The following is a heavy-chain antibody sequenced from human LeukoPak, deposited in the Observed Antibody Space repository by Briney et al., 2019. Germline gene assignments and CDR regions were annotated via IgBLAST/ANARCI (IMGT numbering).Heavy chain of an antibody. CDR3: ARTPGYCSSTSCSWYFDL. J-gene: IGHJ2*01. V-gene: IGHV4-28*01. CDR1: GYSISSSNW. Sequence: SETLSLTCAVSGYSISSSNWWGWIRQPPGKGLEWIRYIYYSGSTYYNPSLKSRVTMSVDTSKNQFSLKLSSVTAVDTAVYYCARTPGYCSSTSCSWYFDLWGRGTLVTVSS. CDR2: IYYSGST. D-gene: IGHD2-2*03.